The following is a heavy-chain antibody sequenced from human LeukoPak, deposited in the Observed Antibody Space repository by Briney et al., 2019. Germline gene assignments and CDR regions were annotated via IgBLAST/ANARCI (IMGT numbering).Heavy chain of an antibody. CDR2: IIPIFGTA. Sequence: SVKVSCKASGGTFSSYAISWVRQAPGQGLEWMGGIIPIFGTANYAQKFQGRVTITADKSTSTAYMELSSLRSEDTAVYYCARDEEGYYYDSSGYAFDIWGQGTMVTVSS. CDR1: GGTFSSYA. V-gene: IGHV1-69*06. D-gene: IGHD3-22*01. J-gene: IGHJ3*02. CDR3: ARDEEGYYYDSSGYAFDI.